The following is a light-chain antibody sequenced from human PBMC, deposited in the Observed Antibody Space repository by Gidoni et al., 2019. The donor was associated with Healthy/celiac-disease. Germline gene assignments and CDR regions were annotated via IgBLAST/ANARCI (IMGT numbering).Light chain of an antibody. CDR2: DAS. CDR1: QGISNY. J-gene: IGKJ2*01. Sequence: DIQMTQSPSSLSASVGDRVTITCQASQGISNYLNWYQQKPGKAPKLLIYDASNLETGVPSRFSGSGSGTDFTFTISSLQPEDIATYYCQQYDNYPHTFGQGTKLEIK. V-gene: IGKV1-33*01. CDR3: QQYDNYPHT.